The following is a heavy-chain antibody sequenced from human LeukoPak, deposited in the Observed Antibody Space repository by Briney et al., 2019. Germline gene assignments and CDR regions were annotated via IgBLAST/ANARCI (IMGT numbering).Heavy chain of an antibody. V-gene: IGHV3-30*18. CDR1: VFTFSSYG. CDR3: AKAGRPHGDYHFFDN. J-gene: IGHJ4*02. Sequence: GRSLRLSCAASVFTFSSYGMHWVRQAPGKGLEWVAVILYDGSNKYYADSVKGRFTISRDNSKNTLYLEMNSLRTEDTAVYYCAKAGRPHGDYHFFDNWGQGTLVTVSS. CDR2: ILYDGSNK. D-gene: IGHD4-17*01.